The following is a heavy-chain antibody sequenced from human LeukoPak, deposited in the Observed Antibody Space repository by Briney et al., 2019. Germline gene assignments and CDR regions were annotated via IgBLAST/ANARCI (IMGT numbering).Heavy chain of an antibody. CDR3: ARDRPLRYFDWLSSNFDY. CDR1: GYTFTSYG. D-gene: IGHD3-9*01. J-gene: IGHJ4*02. V-gene: IGHV1-18*01. CDR2: ISAYNGNT. Sequence: GASVKVSCKASGYTFTSYGISWVRQAPGQGLEWMGWISAYNGNTNYAQKLQGRATMTTDTSTSIAYMELRSLRSDDTAVYYCARDRPLRYFDWLSSNFDYWGQGTLVTVSS.